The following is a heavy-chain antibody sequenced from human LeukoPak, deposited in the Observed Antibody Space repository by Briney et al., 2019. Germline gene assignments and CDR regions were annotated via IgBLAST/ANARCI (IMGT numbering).Heavy chain of an antibody. D-gene: IGHD1-7*01. CDR1: GYTFTGYY. CDR3: ARVRSIRTGTRPFDY. J-gene: IGHJ4*02. Sequence: GASVKVSCKASGYTFTGYYMHWVRQAPGQGLEWMGWINPNSGGTNYAQKFQGRVTMTRDTSISTAYMELSRLRSDDTAVYYCARVRSIRTGTRPFDYWGQGTLVTVSS. V-gene: IGHV1-2*02. CDR2: INPNSGGT.